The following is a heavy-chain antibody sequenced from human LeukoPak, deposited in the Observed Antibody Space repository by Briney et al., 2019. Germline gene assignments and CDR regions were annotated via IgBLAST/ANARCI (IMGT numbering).Heavy chain of an antibody. D-gene: IGHD5-12*01. CDR2: IIPIFGTA. CDR3: ARDYLVVATITETYYYYGMDV. V-gene: IGHV1-69*01. J-gene: IGHJ6*04. Sequence: SVKVSCKASGGTFSSYAISWVRQAPGQGLEWMGGIIPIFGTANYAQKFQGRVTITADASTSTAYMELSSLRSEDTAVYYCARDYLVVATITETYYYYGMDVWGKGTTVTVSS. CDR1: GGTFSSYA.